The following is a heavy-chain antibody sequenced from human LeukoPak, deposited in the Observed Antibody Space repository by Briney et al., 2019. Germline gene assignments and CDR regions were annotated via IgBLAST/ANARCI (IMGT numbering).Heavy chain of an antibody. D-gene: IGHD3-10*01. Sequence: GGSLRLSCAASDFAFSSYCMNWLRQPPGKGLEWVSSITSSGSHIHYADSVKGRFTVSRDNAKNTLYLQMNSLRAEDTAVYYCAKTATNYYGSGSYQEFDYWGQGTLVTVSS. J-gene: IGHJ4*02. CDR2: ITSSGSHI. V-gene: IGHV3-21*04. CDR3: AKTATNYYGSGSYQEFDY. CDR1: DFAFSSYC.